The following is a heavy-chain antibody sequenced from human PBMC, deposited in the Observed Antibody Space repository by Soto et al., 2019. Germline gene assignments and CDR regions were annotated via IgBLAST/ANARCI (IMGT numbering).Heavy chain of an antibody. CDR1: GFTFSSYS. D-gene: IGHD3-10*01. V-gene: IGHV3-48*01. CDR3: ARDPYGSGRYYYYGMDV. Sequence: GGSLRLSCAASGFTFSSYSMNWVRQAPGKGLEWVSYISSSSSTIYYADSVKGRFTISRDNAKNSLYLQMNSLRAEDTAVYYCARDPYGSGRYYYYGMDVWGQGTTVTVSS. J-gene: IGHJ6*02. CDR2: ISSSSSTI.